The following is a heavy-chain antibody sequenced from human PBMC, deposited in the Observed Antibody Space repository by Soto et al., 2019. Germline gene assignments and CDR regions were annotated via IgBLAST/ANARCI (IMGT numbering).Heavy chain of an antibody. CDR1: GFTFSSYG. CDR2: IWYDGSNK. D-gene: IGHD3-10*01. J-gene: IGHJ4*02. CDR3: AREGFGELSGTFDY. V-gene: IGHV3-33*01. Sequence: QVQLVESGGGVVQPGRSLRLSCAASGFTFSSYGMHWVRQAPGKGLEWVAVIWYDGSNKYYADSVKGRFTISRDNSKNTLYLQMNSLRAEDTAVYYCAREGFGELSGTFDYWGKGTLVTVSS.